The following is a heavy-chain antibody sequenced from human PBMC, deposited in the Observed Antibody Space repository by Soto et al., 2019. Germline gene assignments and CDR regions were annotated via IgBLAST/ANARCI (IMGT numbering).Heavy chain of an antibody. Sequence: QVQLQQWGAGLLRPSETLSLTCAVYGGSFSGYYWSWIRQPPGKGLEWIGEINHSGSTNYNPSLKSRVTISVDTSKNQFSLKLSSVTAADTAVYYCARASITIFGVVGYYYYYGMDVWGQGTTVTVSS. CDR3: ARASITIFGVVGYYYYYGMDV. V-gene: IGHV4-34*01. CDR1: GGSFSGYY. J-gene: IGHJ6*02. D-gene: IGHD3-3*01. CDR2: INHSGST.